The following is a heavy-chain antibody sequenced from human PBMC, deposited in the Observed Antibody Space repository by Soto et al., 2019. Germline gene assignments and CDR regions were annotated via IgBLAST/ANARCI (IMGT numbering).Heavy chain of an antibody. V-gene: IGHV3-30*03. J-gene: IGHJ6*02. CDR2: ISYDGRYI. CDR1: GFIFSNYA. D-gene: IGHD3-9*01. CDR3: ARDVTDYVLDV. Sequence: QMQRVESGGGVVQPGNSLRLSCAASGFIFSNYAMHWVRQAPGKGLEWVALISYDGRYIYYADSVKGRFAISRDNSKKTVELLMNSLRREDTAVYYCARDVTDYVLDVWGQGTTVNVSS.